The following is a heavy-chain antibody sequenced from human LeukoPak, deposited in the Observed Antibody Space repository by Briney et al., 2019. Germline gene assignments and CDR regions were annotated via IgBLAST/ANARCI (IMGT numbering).Heavy chain of an antibody. CDR1: GFTFSSYA. J-gene: IGHJ4*02. V-gene: IGHV3-23*01. CDR3: AKPHYYGSGSYPWFDY. CDR2: ISGSGGST. Sequence: PGGSLRLSCAASGFTFSSYAMSRVRQAPGKGLEWVSAISGSGGSTYYADSVKGRFTISRDNSKNTLYLQMNSLRAEDTAVYYCAKPHYYGSGSYPWFDYWGQGTLVTVSS. D-gene: IGHD3-10*01.